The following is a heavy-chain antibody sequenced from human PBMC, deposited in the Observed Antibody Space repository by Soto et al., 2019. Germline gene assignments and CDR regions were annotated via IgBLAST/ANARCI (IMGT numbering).Heavy chain of an antibody. J-gene: IGHJ3*02. CDR2: ISAYNGNT. V-gene: IGHV1-18*01. Sequence: ASVKVSCKASGYTFTSYGISWVRQAPGQGLEWMGWISAYNGNTNYAQKLQGRVTMTTDTSTSTAYMELRSLRSDDTAVYYCARAGFTSSGITIFGVASKSSDAFDIWGQGTMVTVSS. CDR3: ARAGFTSSGITIFGVASKSSDAFDI. D-gene: IGHD3-3*01. CDR1: GYTFTSYG.